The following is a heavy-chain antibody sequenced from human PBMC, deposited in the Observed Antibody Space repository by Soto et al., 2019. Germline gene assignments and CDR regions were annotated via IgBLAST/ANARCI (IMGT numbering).Heavy chain of an antibody. J-gene: IGHJ4*02. CDR3: ARGRGLELTPNFDY. Sequence: SETLSVICDFSGGSFSDYYWSWIRQPPGKGLEWIGEINHSGSTNYNPSLKSRVTISVDTSKNQFSLKLSSVTAADTAVYYCARGRGLELTPNFDYWGQGTLVTVSS. CDR2: INHSGST. CDR1: GGSFSDYY. D-gene: IGHD3-10*01. V-gene: IGHV4-34*01.